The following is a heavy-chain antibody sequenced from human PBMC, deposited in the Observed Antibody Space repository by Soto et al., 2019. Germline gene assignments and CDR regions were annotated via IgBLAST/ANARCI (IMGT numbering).Heavy chain of an antibody. D-gene: IGHD1-1*01. CDR1: GFTFSSYG. J-gene: IGHJ5*02. CDR2: IWYDGSNK. Sequence: PGGSLRLSCAASGFTFSSYGMHWVRQAPGKGLEWVAVIWYDGSNKYYADSVKGRFTISRDNSKNTLYLQMNSLRAEDTAVYYCARDWERIPWFDPWGQGTLVTVSS. CDR3: ARDWERIPWFDP. V-gene: IGHV3-33*01.